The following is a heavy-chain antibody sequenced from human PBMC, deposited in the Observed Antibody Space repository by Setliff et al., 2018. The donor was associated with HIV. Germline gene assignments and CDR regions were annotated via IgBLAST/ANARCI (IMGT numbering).Heavy chain of an antibody. Sequence: GGSLRLSCAASGFTFSSYSMNWVRQAPGKGLEWVSYISSSSSYTHYADSVKGRFTISRDNAENSLYLQMNSLRAEDTAVYYCTRDNGRYFDRGWFDPWGQGALVTVSS. CDR3: TRDNGRYFDRGWFDP. D-gene: IGHD3-9*01. CDR2: ISSSSSYT. CDR1: GFTFSSYS. J-gene: IGHJ5*02. V-gene: IGHV3-21*01.